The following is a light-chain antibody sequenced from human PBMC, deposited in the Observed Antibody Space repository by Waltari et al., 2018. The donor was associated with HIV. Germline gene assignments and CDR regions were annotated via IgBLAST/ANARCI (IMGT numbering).Light chain of an antibody. V-gene: IGLV2-14*03. CDR3: ASYTHRSTLV. CDR1: SGDVGGFDF. CDR2: DVT. J-gene: IGLJ3*02. Sequence: QSALIQPASVSGSPGQSITISCTGTSGDVGGFDFVSWYQQYPGTAPKVIISDVTNRPSGVSRRFSGSKSGNTASLTISGLRDEDEAYYYCASYTHRSTLVFGGGTKVTVL.